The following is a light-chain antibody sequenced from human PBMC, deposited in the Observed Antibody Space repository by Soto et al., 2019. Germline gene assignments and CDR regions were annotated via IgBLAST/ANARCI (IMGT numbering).Light chain of an antibody. J-gene: IGLJ2*01. V-gene: IGLV1-44*01. Sequence: QSVLTQPPSASGTPGQRVTISCSGSSSNIGSNTVNWYQQLPGTAPKLLMYTNNQRPSGVPDRFSGSKSGTSASLAISGLQSEDEADYYCAAWDASLNGVVFGGGTKLTV. CDR2: TNN. CDR1: SSNIGSNT. CDR3: AAWDASLNGVV.